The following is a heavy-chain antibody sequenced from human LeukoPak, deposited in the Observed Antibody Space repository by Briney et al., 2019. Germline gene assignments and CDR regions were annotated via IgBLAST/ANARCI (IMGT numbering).Heavy chain of an antibody. CDR3: AKDAVVGATTFFDY. D-gene: IGHD1-26*01. J-gene: IGHJ4*02. V-gene: IGHV3-9*01. Sequence: GGSLRLSCAASGFTFDDYAMHWVRQAPGKGLEWVSGISWNSGSIDYADSVKGRFTISRDNAKNSLYLQMNSLRAEDTALYYCAKDAVVGATTFFDYWGQGTLVTVSS. CDR2: ISWNSGSI. CDR1: GFTFDDYA.